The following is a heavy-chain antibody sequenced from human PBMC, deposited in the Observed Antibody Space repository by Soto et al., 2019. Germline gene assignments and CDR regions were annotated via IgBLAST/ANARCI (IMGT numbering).Heavy chain of an antibody. CDR1: GFTFSSYA. CDR2: ISGSGGST. D-gene: IGHD2-2*01. V-gene: IGHV3-23*01. J-gene: IGHJ4*02. Sequence: EVQLLESGGGLVQPGGSLRLSCAASGFTFSSYAMSWVRQAPGKGLEWVSAISGSGGSTYYADSVKGRFTISRDNSKNTLYLQMNSLRAEDTAVYYCAKPMPPSGVVVPAALIDYWGQGTLVTVSS. CDR3: AKPMPPSGVVVPAALIDY.